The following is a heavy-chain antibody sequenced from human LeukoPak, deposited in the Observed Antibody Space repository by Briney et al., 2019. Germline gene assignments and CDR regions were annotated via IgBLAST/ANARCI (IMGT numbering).Heavy chain of an antibody. CDR3: AKDFPYYYDTSGYYQDS. J-gene: IGHJ4*02. Sequence: GESLRLSCAASGFTFSSYGMHWVRQAPGKGLEWVAFIRYDGSKKYYADSVKGRFTISRDNSKNTLYLQMNSLRAEDTAVYYCAKDFPYYYDTSGYYQDSWGQGTLVTVSS. D-gene: IGHD3-22*01. V-gene: IGHV3-30*02. CDR2: IRYDGSKK. CDR1: GFTFSSYG.